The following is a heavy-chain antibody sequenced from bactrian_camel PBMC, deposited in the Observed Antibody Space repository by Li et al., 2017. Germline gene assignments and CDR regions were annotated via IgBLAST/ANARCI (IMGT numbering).Heavy chain of an antibody. D-gene: IGHD2*01. V-gene: IGHV3S63*01. CDR1: RQNYC. J-gene: IGHJ6*01. Sequence: QVQLVESGGGSVQAGGSLRLSCTANRQNYCMAWFRQAPGKEREGVAHVVIGITGRGTTHYADFVEGRFTISADNAKNTVYLQMNSLKPEDTAMYYCAAGIALGSVGYCNPEISWGQGTQVTVSS. CDR3: AAGIALGSVGYCNPEIS. CDR2: VVIGITGRGTT.